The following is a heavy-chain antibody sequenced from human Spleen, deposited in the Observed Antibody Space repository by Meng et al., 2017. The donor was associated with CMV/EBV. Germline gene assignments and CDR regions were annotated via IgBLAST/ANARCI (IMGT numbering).Heavy chain of an antibody. V-gene: IGHV1-18*04. CDR1: GYTFTSYY. CDR3: ARYAYYDFWRGYYKVGMDV. CDR2: ISAYNGNT. J-gene: IGHJ6*02. Sequence: ASVKVSCKASGYTFTSYYMHWVRQAPGQGLEWMGWISAYNGNTDYVQKFQGRVTMTTDTSTSTAYMELRSLRSDDTAVYYCARYAYYDFWRGYYKVGMDVWGQGTTVTVSS. D-gene: IGHD3-3*01.